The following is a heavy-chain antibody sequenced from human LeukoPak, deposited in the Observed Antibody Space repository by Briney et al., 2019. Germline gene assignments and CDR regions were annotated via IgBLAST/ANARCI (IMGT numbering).Heavy chain of an antibody. V-gene: IGHV3-21*01. Sequence: GGSLRLSCVASGFVFSDYRMNRVRQAPGKGLEWVSSISYDSDYIYHADSVKGRFTISRDNSKNTLYLQMNSLRAEDTAVYYCARERGYSYGYPLRYYYGMDVWGQGTTVTVSS. CDR2: ISYDSDYI. J-gene: IGHJ6*02. CDR1: GFVFSDYR. CDR3: ARERGYSYGYPLRYYYGMDV. D-gene: IGHD5-18*01.